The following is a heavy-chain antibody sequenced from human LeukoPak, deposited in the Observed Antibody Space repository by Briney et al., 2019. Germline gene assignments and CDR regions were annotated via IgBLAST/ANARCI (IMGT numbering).Heavy chain of an antibody. CDR1: GGSINSYY. Sequence: PSETLSLTCTVSGGSINSYYWSWIRQPPGKGLEWIGYIYYSGSTNYNPSLKSRVTISLDTSKNQFSLKLSSVTAADTAVYYCARDSGYTDAFDIWGQGTMVTVSS. J-gene: IGHJ3*02. D-gene: IGHD3-16*02. V-gene: IGHV4-59*01. CDR3: ARDSGYTDAFDI. CDR2: IYYSGST.